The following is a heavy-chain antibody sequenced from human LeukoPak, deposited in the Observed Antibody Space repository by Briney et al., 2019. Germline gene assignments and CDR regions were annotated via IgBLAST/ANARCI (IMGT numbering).Heavy chain of an antibody. J-gene: IGHJ4*02. CDR2: ISGDATTT. Sequence: PGGSLRLSCAASGFAFSSFGMNWVRQAPGKGLQWVSAISGDATTTYYTDSLTGRFTISRDNARNTLYLQMDRLRAADTAVYYCAKGVYGDHPHYSDYWGQGTLVIVSS. V-gene: IGHV3-23*01. CDR1: GFAFSSFG. D-gene: IGHD4-17*01. CDR3: AKGVYGDHPHYSDY.